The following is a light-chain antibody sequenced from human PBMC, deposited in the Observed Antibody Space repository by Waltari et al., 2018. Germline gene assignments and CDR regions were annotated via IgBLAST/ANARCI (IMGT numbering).Light chain of an antibody. Sequence: EIMLTQSPGTLSLSPGERVTLSCRASQSVSSNYLAWYQQKPGRAPRLLIYGASSRATGIPDRFSGSGSGTDFTLTISSLEPEDFAVYYCQQYGSSPGTFGQGTKVEIK. V-gene: IGKV3-20*01. CDR2: GAS. J-gene: IGKJ1*01. CDR1: QSVSSNY. CDR3: QQYGSSPGT.